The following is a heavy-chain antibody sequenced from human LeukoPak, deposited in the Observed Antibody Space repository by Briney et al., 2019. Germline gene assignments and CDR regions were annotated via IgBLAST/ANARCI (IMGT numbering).Heavy chain of an antibody. CDR1: GFTFSGSW. V-gene: IGHV3-21*01. D-gene: IGHD3-3*01. CDR3: AREIFWSGYYSNLHFDY. CDR2: ISSSSSYI. J-gene: IGHJ4*02. Sequence: PGGSLRLSCAASGFTFSGSWMSWVRQAPGKGLEWVSSISSSSSYIYYADSVKGRFTISRDNAKNSLYLQMNSLRAEDTAVYYCAREIFWSGYYSNLHFDYWGRGTQVTVSS.